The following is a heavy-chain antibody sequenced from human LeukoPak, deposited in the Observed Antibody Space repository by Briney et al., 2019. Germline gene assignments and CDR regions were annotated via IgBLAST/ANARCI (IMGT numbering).Heavy chain of an antibody. J-gene: IGHJ4*02. D-gene: IGHD5-24*01. CDR2: ISSSSSYI. V-gene: IGHV3-21*01. Sequence: GGSLRLSCAASGFTFSSYSMNWVRQAPGKGLEWVSSISSSSSYIYYADSVKGRFTISRDNAKNSLYLQMNSLRAQDTAVYYCARSKMATITADYWGQGTLVTVSS. CDR1: GFTFSSYS. CDR3: ARSKMATITADY.